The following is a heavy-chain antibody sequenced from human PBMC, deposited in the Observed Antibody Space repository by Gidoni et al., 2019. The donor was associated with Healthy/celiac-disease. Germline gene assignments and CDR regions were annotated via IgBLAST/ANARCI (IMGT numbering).Heavy chain of an antibody. CDR3: ARGGTSSGWNTIPTSPNFDY. D-gene: IGHD6-19*01. Sequence: QVQLQESGPGLVTPSQTLSLTCTVSGGSISSGGYYSSWIRQHPGKGVEWIGYIYYSGRTYYNPALKSRVTKSVDTSKNQFSLKLSSVTAADTAVDYCARGGTSSGWNTIPTSPNFDYWGQGTLVTVSS. V-gene: IGHV4-31*03. J-gene: IGHJ4*02. CDR2: IYYSGRT. CDR1: GGSISSGGYY.